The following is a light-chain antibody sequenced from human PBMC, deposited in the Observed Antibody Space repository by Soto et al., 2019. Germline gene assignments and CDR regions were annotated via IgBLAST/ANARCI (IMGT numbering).Light chain of an antibody. CDR1: RSNVGRNS. V-gene: IGLV1-44*01. CDR2: SHD. Sequence: VVTQPLSASQTPGQGATISCSGTRSNVGRNSVSFYHHVPGTAPKLLIYSHDQRPSGVHDRISGSRSGSSASLAISGLQYEDEGFYYCAGWDDSLNAWGFGGGTPLTV. CDR3: AGWDDSLNAWG. J-gene: IGLJ7*01.